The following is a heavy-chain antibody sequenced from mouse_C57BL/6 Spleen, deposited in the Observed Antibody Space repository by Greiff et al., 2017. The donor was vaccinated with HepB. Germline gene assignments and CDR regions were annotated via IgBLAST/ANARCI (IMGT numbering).Heavy chain of an antibody. V-gene: IGHV1-55*01. CDR3: ARKGYGSSPAWFAY. CDR1: GYTFTSYW. D-gene: IGHD1-1*01. Sequence: QVQLKQPGAELVKPGASVKMSCKASGYTFTSYWITWVKQRPGQGLEWIGDIYPGSGSTNYNEKFKSKATLTVDTSSSTAYMQLSSLTSEDSAVYYCARKGYGSSPAWFAYWGQGTLVTVSA. J-gene: IGHJ3*01. CDR2: IYPGSGST.